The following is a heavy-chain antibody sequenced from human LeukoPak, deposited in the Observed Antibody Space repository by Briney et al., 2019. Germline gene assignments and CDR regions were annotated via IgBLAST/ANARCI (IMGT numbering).Heavy chain of an antibody. J-gene: IGHJ5*02. CDR1: GGTISTSSYY. V-gene: IGHV4-39*01. D-gene: IGHD3-10*01. CDR2: VYYSGST. CDR3: ARNSMVRGTNWFDP. Sequence: SETLSLTCTVSGGTISTSSYYFAWIRQPPGTGLEWIGSVYYSGSTYYHPSLKSRVTISIDTSKNQFSLKLSSVTAADTAVYYCARNSMVRGTNWFDPWGQGTLVTVSS.